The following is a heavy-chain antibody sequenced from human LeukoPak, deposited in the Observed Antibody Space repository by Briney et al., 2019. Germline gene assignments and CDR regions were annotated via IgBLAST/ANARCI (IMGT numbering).Heavy chain of an antibody. J-gene: IGHJ4*02. CDR3: ARVRNSGFRYVDS. Sequence: GASVKVSCKASGYTFTSYGISWVRQAPGQGLEWMGWISTYNGNTNYAQKLQGRVTMTTDTSTSTAYMDLRSLRSDDTAVYYCARVRNSGFRYVDSWGQGTLVTVSS. D-gene: IGHD5-12*01. CDR2: ISTYNGNT. CDR1: GYTFTSYG. V-gene: IGHV1-18*01.